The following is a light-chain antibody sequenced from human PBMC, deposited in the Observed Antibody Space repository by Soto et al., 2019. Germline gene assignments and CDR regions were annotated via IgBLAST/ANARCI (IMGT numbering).Light chain of an antibody. CDR2: DVS. J-gene: IGKJ5*01. V-gene: IGKV3-15*01. Sequence: EILMTQSPATLSVSPGERVTLSCRAGQGVTTNFAWYQQKSGQSPRLLIYDVSSRATGVPSRFSGTGSETDFTLTICGLQSEDSAIYFCQQYNNWPFSFGQGTRLEIK. CDR3: QQYNNWPFS. CDR1: QGVTTN.